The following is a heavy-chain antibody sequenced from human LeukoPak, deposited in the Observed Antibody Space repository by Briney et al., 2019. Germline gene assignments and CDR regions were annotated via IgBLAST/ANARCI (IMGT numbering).Heavy chain of an antibody. D-gene: IGHD4-17*01. V-gene: IGHV3-53*01. CDR1: GFIVSSNY. CDR2: IYSGGTT. Sequence: GGSLRLSCAASGFIVSSNYMSWVRRAPGKGLEWVSVIYSGGTTYYADSVKGRFTISRDNSNNTLYLQMNSLRAEDSAVYYCARGPVTRFEIWGQGTMVTVSS. J-gene: IGHJ3*02. CDR3: ARGPVTRFEI.